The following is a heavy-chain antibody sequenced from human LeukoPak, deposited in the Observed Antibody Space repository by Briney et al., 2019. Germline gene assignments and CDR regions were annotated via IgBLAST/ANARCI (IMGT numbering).Heavy chain of an antibody. Sequence: SVKVSCKASGYTFTSYGISWVRQAPGQGLEWMGGIIPIFGTANYAQKFQGRVTITADESTSTAYMELSSLRSEDTAVYYCARDERCHRSEGACWFDPWGQGTLVTVSS. J-gene: IGHJ5*02. CDR2: IIPIFGTA. D-gene: IGHD1-1*01. CDR3: ARDERCHRSEGACWFDP. V-gene: IGHV1-69*13. CDR1: GYTFTSYG.